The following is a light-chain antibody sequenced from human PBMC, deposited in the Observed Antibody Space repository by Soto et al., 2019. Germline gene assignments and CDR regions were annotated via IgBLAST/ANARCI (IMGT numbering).Light chain of an antibody. CDR3: SAYTSRSTRVV. CDR1: SSDIGYYNY. V-gene: IGLV2-14*03. Sequence: QSVLTQPASVSGSPGQSITISCTGTSSDIGYYNYVSWYQQNPDKAPKLMIYDVSNRPAGVSNRFSGSKSGNTASLTISGLQAEDEADYYCSAYTSRSTRVVFGGGTQLTVL. J-gene: IGLJ2*01. CDR2: DVS.